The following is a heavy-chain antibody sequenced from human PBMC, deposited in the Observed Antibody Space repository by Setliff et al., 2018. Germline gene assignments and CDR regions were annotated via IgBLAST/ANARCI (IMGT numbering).Heavy chain of an antibody. CDR2: IIPIFGTA. V-gene: IGHV1-69*13. Sequence: WASVKVSCKASGGTFSSYAISWVRQAPGQGLEWMGGIIPIFGTANYAQKFQGRVTITADESTSTAYMELSSLRSEDTAVYYCARVSRTIVAARGFDYWGQGTLVTVSS. J-gene: IGHJ4*02. CDR1: GGTFSSYA. CDR3: ARVSRTIVAARGFDY. D-gene: IGHD1-26*01.